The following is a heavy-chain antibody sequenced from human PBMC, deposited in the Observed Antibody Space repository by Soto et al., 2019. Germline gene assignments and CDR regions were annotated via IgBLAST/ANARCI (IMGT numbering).Heavy chain of an antibody. CDR2: IIPIFGTA. Sequence: GASVKVSCTDSGGTFSSYAISWVRQAPGQGLEWMGGIIPIFGTANYAQKFQGRVTITADESTSTAYMELSSLRSEDTAVYYCARGSLVVPAATLQYYYYGMDVWGQGTTVTVSS. J-gene: IGHJ6*02. CDR1: GGTFSSYA. D-gene: IGHD2-2*01. CDR3: ARGSLVVPAATLQYYYYGMDV. V-gene: IGHV1-69*13.